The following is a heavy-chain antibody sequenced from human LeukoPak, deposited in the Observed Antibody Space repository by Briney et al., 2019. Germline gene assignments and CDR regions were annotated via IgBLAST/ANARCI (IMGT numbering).Heavy chain of an antibody. D-gene: IGHD1-26*01. CDR3: AKRSGVSYGYFDY. Sequence: GGSLRLSCAASGFTFSSYAMIWLRQAPGKGLEWVSAIPGSGDSTNYADSVKGRFTTSRDNSKNPLYLQMNSLRAEDTAVYYCAKRSGVSYGYFDYWGQGTLVTVSS. V-gene: IGHV3-23*01. J-gene: IGHJ4*02. CDR2: IPGSGDST. CDR1: GFTFSSYA.